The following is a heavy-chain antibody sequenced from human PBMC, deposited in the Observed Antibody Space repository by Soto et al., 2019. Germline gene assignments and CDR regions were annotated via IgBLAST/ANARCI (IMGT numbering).Heavy chain of an antibody. V-gene: IGHV3-7*03. J-gene: IGHJ4*02. CDR2: IKKDGSEK. D-gene: IGHD6-19*01. CDR3: AGGSGWLMDC. Sequence: GGSLRLSCAASGFTFSSYWMGWVRQAPGKGLVWVAIIKKDGSEKYDVGSVKGRVTISRGNAEISVYLQTDSLRAEDTAVYYCAGGSGWLMDCWCQGT. CDR1: GFTFSSYW.